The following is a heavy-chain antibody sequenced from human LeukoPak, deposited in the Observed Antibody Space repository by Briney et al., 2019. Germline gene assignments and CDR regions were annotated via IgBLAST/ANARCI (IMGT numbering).Heavy chain of an antibody. CDR2: IYHSGST. D-gene: IGHD2-21*02. J-gene: IGHJ4*02. CDR1: GDSVSNNNW. V-gene: IGHV4-4*02. CDR3: AREATYCLKY. Sequence: PSETLSLTCAVSGDSVSNNNWWSWVRQPPGKGLEWIGEIYHSGSTNYNPSLKSRVTISVDKSKNQFSLGLSSVTAADTAVYNCAREATYCLKYWGQGTLVTVSS.